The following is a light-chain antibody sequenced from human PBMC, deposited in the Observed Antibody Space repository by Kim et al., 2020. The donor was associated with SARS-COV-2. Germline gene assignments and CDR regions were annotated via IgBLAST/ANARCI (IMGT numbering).Light chain of an antibody. V-gene: IGKV1-17*01. J-gene: IGKJ1*01. Sequence: DIQMTQSPSSLSASVGDRVTITCRASQDIRNDLDWYQQKPGKAPKRLIYTASSLQSGVPLRFSGSGSGTEFTLTISSLQPEDFATYYCLQHNRYPRTFGQGTKVDIK. CDR3: LQHNRYPRT. CDR1: QDIRND. CDR2: TAS.